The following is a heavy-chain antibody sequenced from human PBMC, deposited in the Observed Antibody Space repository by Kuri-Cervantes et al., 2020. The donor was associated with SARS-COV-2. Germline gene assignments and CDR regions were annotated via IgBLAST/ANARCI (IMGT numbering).Heavy chain of an antibody. V-gene: IGHV3-48*01. D-gene: IGHD5-12*01. CDR2: ISSSSSTI. Sequence: GESLKISCAASGFTFSSYSMNWVRQAPGKGLEWVSYISSSSSTIYYADSVKGRFTISRDNAKNSLYLQMNSLRAEDTAVYYCARPRTSGYDDYWGQGTLVTVSS. J-gene: IGHJ4*02. CDR3: ARPRTSGYDDY. CDR1: GFTFSSYS.